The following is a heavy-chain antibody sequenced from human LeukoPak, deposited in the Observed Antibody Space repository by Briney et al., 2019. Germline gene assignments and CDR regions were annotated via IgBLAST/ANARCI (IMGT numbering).Heavy chain of an antibody. CDR3: AKGGGSGSYSRIDY. V-gene: IGHV3-23*01. Sequence: GGSLRLSCAASGFTVSSFAMSWVRQAPGKGLEWVSSISGSGGGTYYADSAKGRSTISRDNSKNTLYPQRNTLRVDATAVYYCAKGGGSGSYSRIDYWGQGTLVTVSS. J-gene: IGHJ4*02. CDR2: ISGSGGGT. CDR1: GFTVSSFA. D-gene: IGHD3-10*01.